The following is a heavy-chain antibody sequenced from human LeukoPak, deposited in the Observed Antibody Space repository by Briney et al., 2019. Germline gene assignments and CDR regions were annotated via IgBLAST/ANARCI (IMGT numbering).Heavy chain of an antibody. D-gene: IGHD2-15*01. CDR2: IYSSGTT. V-gene: IGHV4-4*07. CDR1: GGSISGYF. CDR3: GRGGGRQLATSHSYFDY. Sequence: PSETLSLTCNVSGGSISGYFWSWIRQPAGKGLEWIGRIYSSGTTNYNPSLKRRLTMSVDTSKNQFSLELSSVTAADTAVYFCGRGGGRQLATSHSYFDYWGQGILVPVSS. J-gene: IGHJ4*02.